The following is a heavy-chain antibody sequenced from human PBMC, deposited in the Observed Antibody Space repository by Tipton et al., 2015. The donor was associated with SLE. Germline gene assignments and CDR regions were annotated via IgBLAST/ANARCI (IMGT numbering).Heavy chain of an antibody. CDR3: ARALRGGSGRGWFDP. CDR2: IYHSGST. V-gene: IGHV4-38-2*01. Sequence: TLSLTCAVSGYSISSGYYWGWIRQPPGKGLEWIGSIYHSGSTYYNPSLKSRVTISVDTSKNQFSLKLSSVTAADTAVYYCARALRGGSGRGWFDPWGQGTLVTVSS. CDR1: GYSISSGYY. D-gene: IGHD6-19*01. J-gene: IGHJ5*02.